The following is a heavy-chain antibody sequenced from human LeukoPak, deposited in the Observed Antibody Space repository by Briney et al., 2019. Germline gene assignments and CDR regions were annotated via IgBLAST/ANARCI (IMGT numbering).Heavy chain of an antibody. Sequence: GGSLRLSCAASGFTFSSYWMSWVRQAPGKGLEWVANIKQDGSEKYYVDSVKGRFTISRDNAKNSLYLQMNSLRAEDTAVYYCARVEMLLSHERFDYWGQGTLVTVSS. CDR1: GFTFSSYW. J-gene: IGHJ4*02. CDR2: IKQDGSEK. V-gene: IGHV3-7*03. CDR3: ARVEMLLSHERFDY. D-gene: IGHD1-1*01.